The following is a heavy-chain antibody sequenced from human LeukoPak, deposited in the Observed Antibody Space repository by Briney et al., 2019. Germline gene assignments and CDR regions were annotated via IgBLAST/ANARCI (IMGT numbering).Heavy chain of an antibody. V-gene: IGHV2-5*02. CDR2: IYWDDDK. CDR1: GFSLSTSGVG. D-gene: IGHD6-13*01. Sequence: SGPTLVNPTQTPTLTCTFSGFSLSTSGVGVGWIRQPPGKALEWLALIYWDDDKRYSSSLKSRLTVTKDTSKNQVVLTMTNMDPMDTATYYCAHRRGNSWDFDYWGQGTLVTVSS. J-gene: IGHJ4*02. CDR3: AHRRGNSWDFDY.